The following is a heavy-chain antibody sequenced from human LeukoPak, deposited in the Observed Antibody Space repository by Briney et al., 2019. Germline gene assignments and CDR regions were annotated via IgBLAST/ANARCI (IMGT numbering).Heavy chain of an antibody. CDR3: ATHEYSSSN. D-gene: IGHD6-6*01. Sequence: ASVKVSCKVSGYTLTELSMHWGRHAPRKGLEWMGRFDPEDGGTIYAQKFQSRVTTTADTSTDTAYMGLSSLRSENTAGYYCATHEYSSSNWGQGTLVTVSS. CDR1: GYTLTELS. J-gene: IGHJ4*02. CDR2: FDPEDGGT. V-gene: IGHV1-24*01.